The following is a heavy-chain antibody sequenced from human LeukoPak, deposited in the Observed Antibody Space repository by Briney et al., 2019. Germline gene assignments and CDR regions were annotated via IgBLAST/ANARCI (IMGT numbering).Heavy chain of an antibody. D-gene: IGHD1-26*01. CDR1: GFTFSSYG. J-gene: IGHJ3*02. V-gene: IGHV3-30*18. Sequence: PGGSLRLSCAASGFTFSSYGMHWVRQAPGKGLEWVAVISYDGSNKYYADSVKGRFTISRDNSKNTLYLQMNSLRAEDTAVYYCAKLVGATRVRGAFDIWGQGTMVTVSS. CDR3: AKLVGATRVRGAFDI. CDR2: ISYDGSNK.